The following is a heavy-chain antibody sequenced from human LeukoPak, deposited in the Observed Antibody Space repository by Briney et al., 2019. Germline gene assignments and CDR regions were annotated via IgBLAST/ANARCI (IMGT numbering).Heavy chain of an antibody. Sequence: PGGSLRLSCAASGFTFSSYGMHWVRQAPGKGLEWVAVISYDGSNNYYADSVKGRFTISRDNSKNTLYLQMNSLRAEDTAVYYCAKGVGYDSSGYHRGYDYWGQGTLVTVSS. J-gene: IGHJ4*02. D-gene: IGHD3-22*01. V-gene: IGHV3-30*18. CDR2: ISYDGSNN. CDR3: AKGVGYDSSGYHRGYDY. CDR1: GFTFSSYG.